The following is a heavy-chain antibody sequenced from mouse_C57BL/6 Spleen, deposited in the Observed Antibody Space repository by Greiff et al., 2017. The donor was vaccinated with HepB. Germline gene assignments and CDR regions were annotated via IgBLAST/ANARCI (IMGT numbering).Heavy chain of an antibody. D-gene: IGHD2-3*01. V-gene: IGHV7-3*01. CDR2: IRNKANGYTT. J-gene: IGHJ4*01. Sequence: EVQVVESGGGLVQPGGSLSLSCAASGFTFTDYYMSWVRQPPGKALEWLGFIRNKANGYTTEYSASVKGRFTISRDNSQSILYLQMNALRAEDSATYYCARLGADGYFFYAMDYWGQGTSVTVSS. CDR3: ARLGADGYFFYAMDY. CDR1: GFTFTDYY.